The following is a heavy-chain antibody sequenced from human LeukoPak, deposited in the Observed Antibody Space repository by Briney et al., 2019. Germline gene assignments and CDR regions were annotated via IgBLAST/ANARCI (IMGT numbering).Heavy chain of an antibody. CDR1: GYSFNSYW. D-gene: IGHD1-26*01. Sequence: GESLKISCKGSGYSFNSYWIGWVRQMPGKGLEWMGIVYPGDSDTRYSPSFQGQGTISADKSISTAYLQWSSLKASDTAMYYCARHQIVGATRSPFDYWGQGTLVTVSS. CDR3: ARHQIVGATRSPFDY. CDR2: VYPGDSDT. J-gene: IGHJ4*02. V-gene: IGHV5-51*01.